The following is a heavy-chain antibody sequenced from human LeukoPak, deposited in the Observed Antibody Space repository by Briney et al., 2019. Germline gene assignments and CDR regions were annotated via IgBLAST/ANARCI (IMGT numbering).Heavy chain of an antibody. D-gene: IGHD1-7*01. CDR3: ARKAQYNGHYPLDY. CDR2: TSDRGDYT. V-gene: IGHV3-23*01. J-gene: IGHJ4*02. Sequence: GGSMRLSCAASGFTFTSYSMSWVRQAPGKGLEWVSGTSDRGDYTYYADSVKGRFTISRDCSKNTLFLQMNSLRAEDTALYFCARKAQYNGHYPLDYWGQGTLVTVSS. CDR1: GFTFTSYS.